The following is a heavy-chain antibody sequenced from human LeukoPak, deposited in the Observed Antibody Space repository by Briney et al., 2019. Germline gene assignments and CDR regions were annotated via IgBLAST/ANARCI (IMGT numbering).Heavy chain of an antibody. Sequence: ASGPTPVEPTQTPPLNCPFSGFSPRPRGVGVGWIRHPPGKGLEWLALIYWDDDKRYSPSLKSRLTITKDTSKNQVVLTMTNMDPVDTATYYCVVTMVRGVIAPFDYWGQGTLVTVSS. J-gene: IGHJ4*02. CDR1: GFSPRPRGVG. CDR3: VVTMVRGVIAPFDY. D-gene: IGHD3-10*01. CDR2: IYWDDDK. V-gene: IGHV2-5*02.